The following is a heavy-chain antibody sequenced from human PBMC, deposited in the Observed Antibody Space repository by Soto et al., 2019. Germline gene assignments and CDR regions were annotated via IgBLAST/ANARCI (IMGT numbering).Heavy chain of an antibody. CDR1: GFTVSSKY. CDR3: ARDDVLCDGGRCYGIPLDV. J-gene: IGHJ6*04. Sequence: EVQLVESGGGLVQPGGSLRLSCAASGFTVSSKYMTWVRQAPGKGLEWVSLIQSGGTTYYADSVKGRFTISRDTSENTLHLQMDSLRVEDTAVYYCARDDVLCDGGRCYGIPLDVWGKWTKVTLSS. CDR2: IQSGGTT. V-gene: IGHV3-66*01. D-gene: IGHD2-15*01.